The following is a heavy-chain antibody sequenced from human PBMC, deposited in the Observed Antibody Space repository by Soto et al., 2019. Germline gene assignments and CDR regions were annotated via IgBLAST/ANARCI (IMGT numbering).Heavy chain of an antibody. Sequence: GSLRLSCAASGFTFSSYGMHWVRQAPGKGLEWVAVTSYDGSNKYYADSVKGRFTISRDNSKNTLYLQMNSLRAEDTAVYYCAKGTLRYFDWLYRYYYYYGMDVWGQGTTVTVSS. CDR1: GFTFSSYG. J-gene: IGHJ6*02. V-gene: IGHV3-30*18. D-gene: IGHD3-9*01. CDR2: TSYDGSNK. CDR3: AKGTLRYFDWLYRYYYYYGMDV.